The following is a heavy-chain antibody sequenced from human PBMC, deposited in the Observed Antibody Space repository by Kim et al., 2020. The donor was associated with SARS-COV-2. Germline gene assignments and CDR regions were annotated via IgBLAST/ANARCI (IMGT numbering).Heavy chain of an antibody. CDR2: TRNKANSYTT. Sequence: GGSLRLSCAASGFTFSDHYMDWVRQAPGKGLEWVGRTRNKANSYTTEYAASVKGRFTISRDDSKNLLCLQMNSLKTEDTAVYYCARGDSGTYYAGYYYYG. CDR1: GFTFSDHY. CDR3: ARGDSGTYYAGYYYYG. D-gene: IGHD3-10*01. V-gene: IGHV3-72*01. J-gene: IGHJ6*01.